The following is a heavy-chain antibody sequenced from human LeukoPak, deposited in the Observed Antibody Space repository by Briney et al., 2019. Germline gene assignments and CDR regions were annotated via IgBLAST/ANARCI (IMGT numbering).Heavy chain of an antibody. D-gene: IGHD2-21*02. Sequence: GASVKVSCKASGYTFTSYYMHWVRQAPGQGLEWMGIINPSGGSTSYAQKFQGRATMTRDTSTSTVYMELSSLRSEDTAVYYCARESYCGGDCYGPFDYWGQGTLVTVSS. CDR2: INPSGGST. CDR3: ARESYCGGDCYGPFDY. V-gene: IGHV1-46*01. CDR1: GYTFTSYY. J-gene: IGHJ4*02.